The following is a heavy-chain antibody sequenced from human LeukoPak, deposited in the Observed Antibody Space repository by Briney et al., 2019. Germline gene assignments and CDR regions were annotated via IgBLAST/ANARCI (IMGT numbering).Heavy chain of an antibody. J-gene: IGHJ6*03. CDR1: GFTFNIYW. Sequence: GGSLRLSCAASGFTFNIYWMSWVRQAPGKGLEWVANIRKDGGEKYYVDSVKGRFTIFRDNAKNSLYLQMNSLRAEDTAVYYCARVGDYSYYYYYMDVWGKGTTVTDSS. CDR3: ARVGDYSYYYYYMDV. CDR2: IRKDGGEK. V-gene: IGHV3-7*01. D-gene: IGHD3-10*01.